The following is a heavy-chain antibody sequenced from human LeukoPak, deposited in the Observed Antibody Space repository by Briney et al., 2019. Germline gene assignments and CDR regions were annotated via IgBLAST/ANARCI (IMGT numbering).Heavy chain of an antibody. V-gene: IGHV3-30*18. J-gene: IGHJ5*02. CDR2: ISYDGSNK. CDR1: GFTFSSYG. CDR3: AKETGVNWFDP. D-gene: IGHD7-27*01. Sequence: GGSLGLSCAASGFTFSSYGMHWVRQAPGKGLEWVAVISYDGSNKYYADSVKGRFTISRDNSKNTLYLQMNSLRAEDTAVYYCAKETGVNWFDPWGQGTLVTVSS.